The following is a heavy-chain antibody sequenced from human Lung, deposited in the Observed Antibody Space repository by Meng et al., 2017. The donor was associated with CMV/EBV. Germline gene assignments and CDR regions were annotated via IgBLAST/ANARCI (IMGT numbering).Heavy chain of an antibody. D-gene: IGHD3-16*01. CDR1: GFTFSSFA. CDR2: VSSSGGTT. J-gene: IGHJ5*02. Sequence: SCAASGFTFSSFAMSWVRQAPGRGLEWVSGVSSSGGTTSYADSVKGRFIISRDNSRKTVYLQMNSLTAEDTANYYCAKPPAYYSSWGQGTLVTVSS. CDR3: AKPPAYYSS. V-gene: IGHV3-23*01.